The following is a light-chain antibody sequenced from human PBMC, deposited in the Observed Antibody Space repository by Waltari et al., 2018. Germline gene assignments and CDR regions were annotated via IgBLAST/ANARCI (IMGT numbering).Light chain of an antibody. CDR2: EVS. CDR3: SSYAGYDIFV. V-gene: IGLV2-8*01. J-gene: IGLJ2*01. CDR1: RSDVGAYNT. Sequence: QSALTQPPSASGSRGQSVPISCTATRSDVGAYNTVSCYQQYPGKAPTLIIYEVSDRPSGYPCRFSASKSGNTASLTVSGLQAEDEADYYCSSYAGYDIFVFGGGTRLTI.